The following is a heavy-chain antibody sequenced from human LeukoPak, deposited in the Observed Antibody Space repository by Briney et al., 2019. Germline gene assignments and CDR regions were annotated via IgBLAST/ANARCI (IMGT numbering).Heavy chain of an antibody. J-gene: IGHJ5*02. Sequence: ASVKVSCKASGYTFTSYYMHWVRQAPGQGLEWMGIINPSGGSTSYAQKFQGRVTMTRDTSTSTVYMELGSLRSEDTAVYYCARDLMTTVTAMEFDPWGQGTLVTVSS. V-gene: IGHV1-46*01. CDR3: ARDLMTTVTAMEFDP. D-gene: IGHD4-17*01. CDR1: GYTFTSYY. CDR2: INPSGGST.